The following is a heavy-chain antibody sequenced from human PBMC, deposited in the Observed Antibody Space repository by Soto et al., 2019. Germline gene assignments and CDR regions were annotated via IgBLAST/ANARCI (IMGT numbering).Heavy chain of an antibody. CDR2: ISSSSSYI. Sequence: WWSLRLSCSASVFTFSSYSMNWFRQAPGKGLEWVSSISSSSSYIYYADSVKGRFTISRDNAKNSLYLQMNSLRAEDTAVYYCARGLRYFDWLLDYWGQGTLVTVSS. CDR3: ARGLRYFDWLLDY. CDR1: VFTFSSYS. J-gene: IGHJ4*02. D-gene: IGHD3-9*01. V-gene: IGHV3-21*01.